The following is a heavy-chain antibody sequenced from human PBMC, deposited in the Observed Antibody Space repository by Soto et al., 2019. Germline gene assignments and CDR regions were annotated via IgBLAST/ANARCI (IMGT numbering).Heavy chain of an antibody. D-gene: IGHD4-17*01. V-gene: IGHV4-31*01. Sequence: QVQLQVSGPGLVKPSQTLSLTCSVSGGSFSSGAYYWSWIRQHPGEGLEWIGYITYSGTTYSNPSLKSPVSISVDTSKNQFSLRLSSVTAADTAVYYCARDPTTVTKGGFDVWGQGTMVTVSS. CDR2: ITYSGTT. CDR1: GGSFSSGAYY. CDR3: ARDPTTVTKGGFDV. J-gene: IGHJ3*01.